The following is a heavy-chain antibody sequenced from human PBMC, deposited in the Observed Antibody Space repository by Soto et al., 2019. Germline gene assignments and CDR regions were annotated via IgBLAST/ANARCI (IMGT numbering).Heavy chain of an antibody. Sequence: SETLSLTCTVSGGSINSGDYYWTWVRQPPGKGLEWIGNIFHSGSTYYTPSLQSRVTISLDTSKNHFSLKLSSVTPADTAVYYCARDRYYGSGTYYNFYSGMDVWGQGTTVTSP. V-gene: IGHV4-30-4*01. CDR3: ARDRYYGSGTYYNFYSGMDV. CDR2: IFHSGST. D-gene: IGHD3-10*01. J-gene: IGHJ6*02. CDR1: GGSINSGDYY.